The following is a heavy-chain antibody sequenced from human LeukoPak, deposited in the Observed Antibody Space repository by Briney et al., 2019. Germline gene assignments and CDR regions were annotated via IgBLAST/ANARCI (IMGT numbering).Heavy chain of an antibody. CDR1: GYTFTGYY. CDR3: AYDLVVVAATPV. CDR2: INPNSGGT. J-gene: IGHJ4*02. V-gene: IGHV1-2*06. D-gene: IGHD2-15*01. Sequence: ASVKVSCKDSGYTFTGYYMHWVRQAPGQGLEWMGRINPNSGGTNYAQKFQGRVTMTRDTSISTAYMELSRLRSDDTAVYYCAYDLVVVAATPVWGQGTLVTVSS.